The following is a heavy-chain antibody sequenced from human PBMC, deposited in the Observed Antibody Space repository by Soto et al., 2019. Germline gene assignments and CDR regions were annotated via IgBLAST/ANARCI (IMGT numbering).Heavy chain of an antibody. Sequence: ASVKVSCKASGYIFTNYGISWVRQAPGQGLEWMGWISDYNGNTKYAQKFQGRVTMTTGTSTRTAYMELRSLSSDDTAVYYCARDPNDIVVVPSANFYYYYYGMDVWGQGTTVTVSS. D-gene: IGHD2-2*01. V-gene: IGHV1-18*01. CDR3: ARDPNDIVVVPSANFYYYYYGMDV. CDR1: GYIFTNYG. CDR2: ISDYNGNT. J-gene: IGHJ6*02.